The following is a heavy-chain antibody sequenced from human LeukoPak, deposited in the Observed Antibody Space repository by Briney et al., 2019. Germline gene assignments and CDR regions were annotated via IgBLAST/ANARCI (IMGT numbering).Heavy chain of an antibody. Sequence: GASVKVSCKASGYTFTSYYMHWVRQASGQGLEWMGIINPSGGSTSYAQKFQGRVTMTRDTSTSTVYMELSSLRSEDTAVYYCARVKGAAAGLGAFDIWGQGTMVTVSS. D-gene: IGHD6-13*01. CDR2: INPSGGST. J-gene: IGHJ3*02. V-gene: IGHV1-46*01. CDR1: GYTFTSYY. CDR3: ARVKGAAAGLGAFDI.